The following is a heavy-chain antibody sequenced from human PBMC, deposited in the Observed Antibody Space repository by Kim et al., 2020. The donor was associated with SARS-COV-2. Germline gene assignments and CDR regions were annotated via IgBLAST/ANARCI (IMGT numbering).Heavy chain of an antibody. D-gene: IGHD3-22*01. CDR2: ISYDGSNK. J-gene: IGHJ4*02. CDR1: GFTFSSYG. Sequence: GGSLRLSCAASGFTFSSYGMHWVRQAPGKGLKRVAVISYDGSNKYYADSVKGRFTISRDNSKNTLYLQMNRLRPEDTAVYYCAKPPWNYYDSSGYFDYWGQGTLVTVSS. CDR3: AKPPWNYYDSSGYFDY. V-gene: IGHV3-30*18.